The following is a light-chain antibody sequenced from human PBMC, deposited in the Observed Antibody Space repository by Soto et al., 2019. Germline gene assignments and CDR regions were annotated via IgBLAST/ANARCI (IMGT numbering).Light chain of an antibody. CDR3: SSYTRTATRYV. CDR2: DVT. V-gene: IGLV2-14*03. J-gene: IGLJ1*01. CDR1: SNDVGAYNF. Sequence: QSVLTQPASVSGSPGQSITISCSGTSNDVGAYNFVSWYQQHPGRAPKLILYDVTSRPSNVSIRFSGSKSGNTASLSISGLRPEDEADYFCSSYTRTATRYVFGSGTKATVL.